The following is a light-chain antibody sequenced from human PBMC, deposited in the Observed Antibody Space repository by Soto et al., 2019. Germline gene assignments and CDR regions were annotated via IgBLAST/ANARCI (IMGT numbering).Light chain of an antibody. J-gene: IGKJ5*01. CDR1: QSVSNSY. Sequence: EFVFTQSPGTLSLSPGERATLSCRASQSVSNSYVAWYQQKSGQAPRLLIYDTSSRVTGIPDRFSGSGSGTDFTLTISRLEPEDLAVFYCKQYGTSEIIFGQGRRLEIK. CDR2: DTS. CDR3: KQYGTSEII. V-gene: IGKV3-20*01.